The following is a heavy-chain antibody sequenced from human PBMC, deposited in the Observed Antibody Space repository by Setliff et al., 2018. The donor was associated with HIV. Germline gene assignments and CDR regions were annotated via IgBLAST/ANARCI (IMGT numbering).Heavy chain of an antibody. J-gene: IGHJ3*02. CDR2: IYYTGST. CDR3: ARAGIKEDAFDI. CDR1: GGSVSNTTYY. D-gene: IGHD3-10*01. V-gene: IGHV4-39*02. Sequence: PSETLSLTCTVSGGSVSNTTYYWGWIRQPPGEGLEWIGNIYYTGSTYYNPSLKSRVTVSVDTSKNQFSLKLTSVTVADTAVFYCARAGIKEDAFDIWGQGTMVTVSS.